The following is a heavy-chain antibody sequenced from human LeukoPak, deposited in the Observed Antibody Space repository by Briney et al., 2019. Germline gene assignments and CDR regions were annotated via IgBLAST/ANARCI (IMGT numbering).Heavy chain of an antibody. Sequence: KSSETLSLTCTVSGGSIRSYYWSWIRQPPGKGLEWIGYIYYSGSTNYNPSLKSRVTISVDTSKNQFSLKLSSVTAADTAVYYCARGNYYDSSGYPNFDYWGQGTLVTVSS. J-gene: IGHJ4*02. D-gene: IGHD3-22*01. CDR1: GGSIRSYY. V-gene: IGHV4-59*01. CDR3: ARGNYYDSSGYPNFDY. CDR2: IYYSGST.